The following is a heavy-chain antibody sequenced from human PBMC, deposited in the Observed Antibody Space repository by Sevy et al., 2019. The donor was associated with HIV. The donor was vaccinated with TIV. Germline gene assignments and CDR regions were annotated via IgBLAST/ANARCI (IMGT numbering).Heavy chain of an antibody. CDR2: ISSSSNYI. CDR1: GFTFSNYR. D-gene: IGHD2-2*02. Sequence: GGSLRLSCAASGFTFSNYRMNWVRQAPGKGLEWGSSISSSSNYIYYADSVKDRFTISRDNAKNSLYLQMNSLRAEDTAVYYCARGSAVLSATIWDGFDYWGQRTLVTVSS. J-gene: IGHJ4*02. V-gene: IGHV3-21*01. CDR3: ARGSAVLSATIWDGFDY.